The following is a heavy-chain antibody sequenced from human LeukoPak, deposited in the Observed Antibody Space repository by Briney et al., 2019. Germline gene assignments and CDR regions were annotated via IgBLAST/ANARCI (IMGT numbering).Heavy chain of an antibody. Sequence: PGGSLRLSCAASGFTFSDYYMSWIRQAPGKGLEGVSYISSSSSTIYYADSVKGRFTISRDNAKNSLYLQMNSLRAEDTAVYYCARDLDEDTDMVTSFLLNYWGQGTLVTVSS. J-gene: IGHJ4*02. D-gene: IGHD5-18*01. CDR1: GFTFSDYY. CDR2: ISSSSSTI. CDR3: ARDLDEDTDMVTSFLLNY. V-gene: IGHV3-11*04.